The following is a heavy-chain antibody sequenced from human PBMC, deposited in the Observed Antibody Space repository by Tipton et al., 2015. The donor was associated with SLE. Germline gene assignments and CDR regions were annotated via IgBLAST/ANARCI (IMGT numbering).Heavy chain of an antibody. CDR2: TYYRSRWYS. D-gene: IGHD2-15*01. V-gene: IGHV6-1*01. CDR3: VREECATRPGDWFDP. J-gene: IGHJ5*02. CDR1: GDSVSGNSAA. Sequence: PGLVKPSETLSLTCAISGDSVSGNSAAWNWIRQSPSRGLEWLGRTYYRSRWYSDYAVFVKSRITINADTSKNQFSLQLHSVTPEDTAVYYCVREECATRPGDWFDPWGPGTLVTVSS.